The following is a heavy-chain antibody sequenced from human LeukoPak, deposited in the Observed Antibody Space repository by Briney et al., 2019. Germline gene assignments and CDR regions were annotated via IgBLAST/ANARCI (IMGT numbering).Heavy chain of an antibody. CDR3: ARDGHDMVRGFD. CDR2: IYYSGST. CDR1: GGSLSSGGYC. D-gene: IGHD3-10*01. V-gene: IGHV4-31*03. J-gene: IGHJ4*02. Sequence: PSEGLSLTCTVSGGSLSSGGYCWSWVRHHAGKGLEWIGYIYYSGSTYYNPSLKSRVTISVDTSKNQFSLKLSSVTAAVTAVYYCARDGHDMVRGFDWGQGTLVTVSS.